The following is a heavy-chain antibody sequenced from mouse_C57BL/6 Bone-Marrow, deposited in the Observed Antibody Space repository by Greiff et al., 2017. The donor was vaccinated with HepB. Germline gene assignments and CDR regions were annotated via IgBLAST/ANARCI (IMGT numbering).Heavy chain of an antibody. CDR2: IFPGSGST. CDR1: GYTFTDYY. D-gene: IGHD1-1*01. CDR3: ARPGYYGSSLWFAY. Sequence: QVQLQQSGPELVKPGASVKISCKASGYTFTDYYINWVKQRPGQGLEWIGWIFPGSGSTYYNEKFKGKATLTVDKSSSTAYMLLSSLTSEDSAVYFCARPGYYGSSLWFAYWGQGTLVTVSA. V-gene: IGHV1-75*01. J-gene: IGHJ3*01.